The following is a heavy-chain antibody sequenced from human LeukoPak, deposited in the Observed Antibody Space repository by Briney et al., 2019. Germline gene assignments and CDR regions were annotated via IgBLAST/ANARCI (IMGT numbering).Heavy chain of an antibody. CDR2: IYYSGST. D-gene: IGHD2-15*01. J-gene: IGHJ3*02. CDR3: ARDTGAAISTFDI. Sequence: PSETLSLTCTVSGASISSYYWSWIRQPPGKGLEWIGYIYYSGSTNYNPSLKSRVTISVDTSKNQFSLKLSSVTAADTAVYYCARDTGAAISTFDIWGQGTMVTVSS. V-gene: IGHV4-59*01. CDR1: GASISSYY.